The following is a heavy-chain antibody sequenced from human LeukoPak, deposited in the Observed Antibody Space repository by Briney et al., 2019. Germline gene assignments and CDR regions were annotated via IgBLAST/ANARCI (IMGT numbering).Heavy chain of an antibody. D-gene: IGHD3-9*01. CDR2: ISGSGGST. Sequence: GGSLRLSRAASGFTFSSYAMSWVRQAPGKGLEWVSAISGSGGSTYYADSVKGRFTIPRDNSKNTLYLQMNSLRAEDTAVYYCAKVSYFDWLFQFDYWGQGTLVTVSS. CDR1: GFTFSSYA. CDR3: AKVSYFDWLFQFDY. J-gene: IGHJ4*02. V-gene: IGHV3-23*01.